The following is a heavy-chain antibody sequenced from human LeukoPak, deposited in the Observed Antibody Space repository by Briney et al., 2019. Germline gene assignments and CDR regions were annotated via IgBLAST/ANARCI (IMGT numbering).Heavy chain of an antibody. CDR1: GYTFTGYY. J-gene: IGHJ4*02. V-gene: IGHV1-2*02. Sequence: ASVKVSCKASGYTFTGYYMHWVRQAPGQGLEWMGWINPNSGGTNYAQKFQGRVTMTRDTSISTAYMELSRLRSDDTAVYYCARDRRYSDSSGYIRGFDYWGQGTLVTVSS. CDR3: ARDRRYSDSSGYIRGFDY. D-gene: IGHD3-22*01. CDR2: INPNSGGT.